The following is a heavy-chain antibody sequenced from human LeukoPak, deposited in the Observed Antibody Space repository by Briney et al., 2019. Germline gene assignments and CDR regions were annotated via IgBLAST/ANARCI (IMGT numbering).Heavy chain of an antibody. D-gene: IGHD4-11*01. V-gene: IGHV4-59*01. CDR2: VDHTGST. J-gene: IGHJ6*03. CDR3: ARGRVSSSTWYSTYYYFFYMDF. CDR1: DDSITMYY. Sequence: PSETLSLTCTVSDDSITMYYWTWIRQPPGKGLEWIGYVDHTGSTKFNPSLNGRISISRDTSNNFFSLRLRSVTAADTAVYFCARGRVSSSTWYSTYYYFFYMDFWGKGTTVTVSS.